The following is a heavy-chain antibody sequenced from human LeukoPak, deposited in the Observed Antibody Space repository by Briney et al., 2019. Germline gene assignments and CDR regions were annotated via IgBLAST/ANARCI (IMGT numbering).Heavy chain of an antibody. V-gene: IGHV4-59*01. CDR1: GGSISSYY. Sequence: PSETLSLTCTVSGGSISSYYWSWIRQPPGKGLEWIGYIYYSGSTNCNPSLKSRVTISVDTSKSQFSLKLSSVTAADTAVYYCARSTYYYDSSGYYPEYYFDYWGQGTLVTVSS. CDR3: ARSTYYYDSSGYYPEYYFDY. CDR2: IYYSGST. J-gene: IGHJ4*02. D-gene: IGHD3-22*01.